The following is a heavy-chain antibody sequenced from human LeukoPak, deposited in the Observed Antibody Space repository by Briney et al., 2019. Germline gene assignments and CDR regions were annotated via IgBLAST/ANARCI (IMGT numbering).Heavy chain of an antibody. Sequence: PSETLSLTCTVSGGSVTYTNYYWSWIRQPPGKGLEWIGEINHSGSTNYNPSLKSRVTISVDTSKNQFSLKLSSVTAADTAVYYCARTGRRKYYYDSSGYYYGVCFDYWGQGTLVTVSS. V-gene: IGHV4-34*01. CDR3: ARTGRRKYYYDSSGYYYGVCFDY. CDR2: INHSGST. CDR1: GGSVTYTNYY. D-gene: IGHD3-22*01. J-gene: IGHJ4*02.